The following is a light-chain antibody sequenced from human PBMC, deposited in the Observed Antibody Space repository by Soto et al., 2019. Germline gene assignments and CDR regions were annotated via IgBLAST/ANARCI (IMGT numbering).Light chain of an antibody. CDR2: KAS. CDR1: QSISSW. J-gene: IGKJ1*01. CDR3: QQYHSYSWT. Sequence: DIQMTQSPSTLSASVGDRVTITCRASQSISSWLAWYQQKPGKAPNLLIYKASILESGVPSRFSGSGSGTVFTPTISSLQPDDFATYFCQQYHSYSWTFGQGTKVEVK. V-gene: IGKV1-5*03.